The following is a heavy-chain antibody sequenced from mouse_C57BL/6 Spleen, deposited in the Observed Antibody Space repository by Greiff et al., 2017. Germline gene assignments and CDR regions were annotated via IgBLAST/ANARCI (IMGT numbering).Heavy chain of an antibody. J-gene: IGHJ1*03. CDR2: IDPETGGT. D-gene: IGHD1-1*01. CDR3: TTNYYGSRGSYWYFDV. V-gene: IGHV1-15*01. CDR1: GYTFTDYE. Sequence: QVQLKQSGAELVRPGASVTLSCKASGYTFTDYEMHWVKQTPVHGLEWIGAIDPETGGTAYNQKFTGKAILTADKSSSTAYMELRSLTSEDSAVYYCTTNYYGSRGSYWYFDVWGTGTTVTVSS.